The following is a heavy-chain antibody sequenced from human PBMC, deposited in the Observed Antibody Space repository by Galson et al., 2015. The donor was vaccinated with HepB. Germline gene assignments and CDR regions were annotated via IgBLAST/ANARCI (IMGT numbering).Heavy chain of an antibody. D-gene: IGHD6-13*01. CDR1: GFTFSNYA. CDR2: ISYDGSNK. V-gene: IGHV3-30*04. CDR3: ARERLEGYSSSWDYFYYGLDV. Sequence: SLRLSCAASGFTFSNYAMHWVRQAPGKGLEWMAIISYDGSNKYYAESVRGRFTISKDNSKNTLYLQMNSLRAADTAVYFCARERLEGYSSSWDYFYYGLDVWGPGTTVTVSS. J-gene: IGHJ6*02.